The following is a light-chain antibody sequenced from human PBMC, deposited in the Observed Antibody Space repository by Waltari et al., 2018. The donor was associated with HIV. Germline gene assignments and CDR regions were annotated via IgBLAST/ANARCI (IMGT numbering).Light chain of an antibody. V-gene: IGLV2-11*01. CDR2: DVS. CDR1: RSPVGGYSY. Sequence: QSALTEPRSVSGSPGQSVTISFTGTRSPVGGYSYVLWYQQHPTKAPKLTIYDVSTRPSGVPDRFSGSKSGNTASLTISGLQAEDEADYYCCSYAGTYTWVFGGGTKLTVL. J-gene: IGLJ3*02. CDR3: CSYAGTYTWV.